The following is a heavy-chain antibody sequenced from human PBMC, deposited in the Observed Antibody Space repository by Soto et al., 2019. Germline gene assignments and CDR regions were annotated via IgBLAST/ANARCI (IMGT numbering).Heavy chain of an antibody. CDR2: ITSDGKSK. V-gene: IGHV3-74*01. D-gene: IGHD2-21*02. J-gene: IGHJ5*02. CDR1: GFNFSNHW. Sequence: PGGSLRLSXVASGFNFSNHWMHWVRQRPAEGLVWVSRITSDGKSKAYAESVKGRFAISRDNAKNTLYLQMNGLTAEDTAVYYCARESGDWPLNWFDPWGQGTLVTVSS. CDR3: ARESGDWPLNWFDP.